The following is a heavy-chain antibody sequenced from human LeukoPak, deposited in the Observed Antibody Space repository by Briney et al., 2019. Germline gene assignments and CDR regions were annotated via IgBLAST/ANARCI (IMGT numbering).Heavy chain of an antibody. CDR3: ARDLSATWYSLAY. J-gene: IGHJ4*02. V-gene: IGHV3-20*04. CDR2: INWDGENT. D-gene: IGHD2-15*01. CDR1: GLKFGDYG. Sequence: LGGSLRLPCSGSGLKFGDYGLSWVRQAPGKGLEWVSGINWDGENTAYADSVKGRFTISRDNAENALYLQMDSLRAEDTALYYCARDLSATWYSLAYWGREPGVTVSS.